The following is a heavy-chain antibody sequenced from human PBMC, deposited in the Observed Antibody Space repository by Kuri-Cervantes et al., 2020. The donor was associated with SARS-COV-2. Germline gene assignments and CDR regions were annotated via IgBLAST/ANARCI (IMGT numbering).Heavy chain of an antibody. CDR1: GYTFTSYG. J-gene: IGHJ6*02. CDR2: ITPIFGTA. D-gene: IGHD1-26*01. Sequence: SVKVSCKASGYTFTSYGISWVRQAPGQGLEWMGGITPIFGTANCAQKFQGRVTITADKSTSTAYMELSSLRSEDTAVYYCARSHGGVAAIKNLYYYGMDVWGQGTTVTVSS. CDR3: ARSHGGVAAIKNLYYYGMDV. V-gene: IGHV1-69*06.